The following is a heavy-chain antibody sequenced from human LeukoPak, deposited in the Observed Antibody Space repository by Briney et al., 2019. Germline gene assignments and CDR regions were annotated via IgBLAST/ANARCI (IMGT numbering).Heavy chain of an antibody. CDR3: ARGSGYSYPSVSYYFDY. D-gene: IGHD5-18*01. Sequence: GASVKVSCKASGGTFSSYAISWVRQAPGQGLEWMGGIIPIFGTANYAQKFQGRVTITADKSTSTAYMELSSLRSEDTAVYYCARGSGYSYPSVSYYFDYWGQGTLVTVSS. J-gene: IGHJ4*02. CDR2: IIPIFGTA. V-gene: IGHV1-69*06. CDR1: GGTFSSYA.